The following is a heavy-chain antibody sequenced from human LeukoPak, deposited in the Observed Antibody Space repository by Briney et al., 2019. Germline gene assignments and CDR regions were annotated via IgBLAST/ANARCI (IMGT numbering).Heavy chain of an antibody. CDR2: IYYSGST. V-gene: IGHV4-30-4*08. D-gene: IGHD1-26*01. CDR1: GGSISSGDYY. CDR3: ARLSGSYYPDY. Sequence: SETLSLTCTVSGGSISSGDYYWSWIRQPPGKGLEWIGYIYYSGSTYYNPSLKSRVTISVDTSKNQFSLKLSSVTAADTAVYYCARLSGSYYPDYWGQGTLVAVSS. J-gene: IGHJ4*02.